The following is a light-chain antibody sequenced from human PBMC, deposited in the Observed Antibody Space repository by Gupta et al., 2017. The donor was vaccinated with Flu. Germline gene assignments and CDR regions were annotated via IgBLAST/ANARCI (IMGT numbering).Light chain of an antibody. J-gene: IGKJ1*01. CDR2: WAS. CDR3: QQYYSTPGT. V-gene: IGKV4-1*01. Sequence: NCKSSQSVLYNSNNKNYLAWYQQKPRQPPKLLIYWASTRESGVPDRFSGSGSGTDFTLTISSLQAEDVAVYYCQQYYSTPGTFGRGTKVEIK. CDR1: QSVLYNSNNKNY.